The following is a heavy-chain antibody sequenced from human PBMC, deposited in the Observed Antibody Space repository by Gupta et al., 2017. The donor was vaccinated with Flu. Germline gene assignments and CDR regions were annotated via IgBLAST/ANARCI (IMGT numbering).Heavy chain of an antibody. CDR2: IGQSGGT. CDR3: ARSWSGNFQETKTGHYYYFYMDV. V-gene: IGHV4-34*01. D-gene: IGHD3-3*01. J-gene: IGHJ6*03. Sequence: PGEGLQWVGDIGQSGGTNYNPSLKRQVTMSVDTSKNQFSLSLSSVTAAETAVYCVARSWSGNFQETKTGHYYYFYMDVWGQGTTVTVSS.